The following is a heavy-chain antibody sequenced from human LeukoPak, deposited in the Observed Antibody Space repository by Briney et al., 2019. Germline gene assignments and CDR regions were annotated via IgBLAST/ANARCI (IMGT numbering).Heavy chain of an antibody. J-gene: IGHJ4*02. CDR2: IYYSGTT. D-gene: IGHD2/OR15-2a*01. CDR1: GGSIGTYS. CDR3: AGHHPRNTVDF. V-gene: IGHV4-59*08. Sequence: PSETLSLTCTVSGGSIGTYSWNWIRQPPGKGLEWIGYIYYSGTTNYNPSLKSRVTISVDTSKNQFSLKLSSVTAADTAVYYCAGHHPRNTVDFWGQGTLVTVSS.